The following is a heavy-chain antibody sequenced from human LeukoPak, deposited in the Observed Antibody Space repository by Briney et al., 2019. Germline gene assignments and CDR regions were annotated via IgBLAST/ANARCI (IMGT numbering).Heavy chain of an antibody. CDR3: ARASRSSWYSGSAIDGMDV. CDR1: GGSISSYY. J-gene: IGHJ6*02. Sequence: PSETLSLTCTVSGGSISSYYWSWIRQPPGKGLEWIGYIYYSGSTNYNPSLKSRVTISVDTSKNQFSLKLSSVTAADTAVYYCARASRSSWYSGSAIDGMDVWGQGTTVTVSS. D-gene: IGHD6-13*01. CDR2: IYYSGST. V-gene: IGHV4-59*01.